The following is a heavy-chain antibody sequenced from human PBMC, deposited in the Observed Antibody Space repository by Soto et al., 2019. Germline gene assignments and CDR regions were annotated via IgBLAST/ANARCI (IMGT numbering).Heavy chain of an antibody. CDR1: GFTLSSYA. Sequence: PGGSLRLSCAASGFTLSSYAMSWVRQAPGKGLEWVSAISGSGGSTYYADSVKGRFTISRDNSKNTLYLQMNSLRVEDTAVYYCAKDPGSSWYYYYYGMDVWGQGTTVTVSS. V-gene: IGHV3-23*01. J-gene: IGHJ6*02. CDR3: AKDPGSSWYYYYYGMDV. D-gene: IGHD6-13*01. CDR2: ISGSGGST.